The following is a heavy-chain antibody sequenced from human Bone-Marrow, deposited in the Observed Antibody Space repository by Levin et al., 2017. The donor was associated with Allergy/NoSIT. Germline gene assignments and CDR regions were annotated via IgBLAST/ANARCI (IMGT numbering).Heavy chain of an antibody. CDR2: VYSFGTT. J-gene: IGHJ3*02. CDR1: GVSIRDYY. CDR3: ATTWGTARGGDTFDI. V-gene: IGHV4-4*07. Sequence: PSETLSLTCNVSGVSIRDYYWNWIRQPAGKGLEWIGRVYSFGTTNYNPSLKSRVTMSVDTSKHQFSLRLTSVTAADTAIYYCATTWGTARGGDTFDIWGQGTVVTVSS. D-gene: IGHD3-16*01.